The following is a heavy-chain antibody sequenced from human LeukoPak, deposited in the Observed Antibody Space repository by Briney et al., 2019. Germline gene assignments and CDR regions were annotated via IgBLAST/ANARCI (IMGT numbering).Heavy chain of an antibody. CDR1: GFTFSSYG. J-gene: IGHJ3*02. V-gene: IGHV3-30*18. CDR3: AKTLLVRGGAFDI. Sequence: GGSLRLSCAASGFTFSSYGMHWVRQAPGKGLEWVAVISYDESNKYYADSVKGRFTISRDNSKNTLYLQMNSLRAEDTAVYYCAKTLLVRGGAFDIWGQGTMVTVSS. D-gene: IGHD4-23*01. CDR2: ISYDESNK.